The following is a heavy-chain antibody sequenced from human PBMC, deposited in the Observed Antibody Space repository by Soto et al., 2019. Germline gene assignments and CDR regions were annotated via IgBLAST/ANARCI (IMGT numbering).Heavy chain of an antibody. CDR3: ASGLIPAAMPDYYYGMDV. D-gene: IGHD2-2*01. V-gene: IGHV3-74*01. Sequence: GGSLRLSCAASGFTFSSYWMHWVRQAPGKGLVWVSRINSDGSSTSYADSVKGRFTISRDNAKNTLYLQMNSLRAEDTAVYYCASGLIPAAMPDYYYGMDVWGQGTTVTVSS. CDR1: GFTFSSYW. J-gene: IGHJ6*02. CDR2: INSDGSST.